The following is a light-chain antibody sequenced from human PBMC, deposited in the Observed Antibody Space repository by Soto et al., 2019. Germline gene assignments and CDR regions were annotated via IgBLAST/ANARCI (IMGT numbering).Light chain of an antibody. CDR3: SSYAGSNNRYV. CDR2: EVS. V-gene: IGLV2-8*01. Sequence: QSVLTQPPSASGSPGQSVTISCTGTSSDVGGYNFVSWYQQHPGKAPKLMIYEVSKRPSGVPDRFSGSKSDNTAPLTVSGLQAEDEADYYCSSYAGSNNRYVFGTGTKLTVL. J-gene: IGLJ1*01. CDR1: SSDVGGYNF.